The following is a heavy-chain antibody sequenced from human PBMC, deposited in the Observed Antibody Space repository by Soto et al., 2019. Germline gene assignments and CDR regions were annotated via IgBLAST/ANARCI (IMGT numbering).Heavy chain of an antibody. Sequence: QVQLVESGGGVVQPGRSLRLSCAASGFTFSSYGMHWVRQAPGKGLEWVAVISYDGSNKYYADSVKGRFTISRDNSKNTLYLQMNSLRAEDTAVYYCAKDRVGATKVDYWGQGTLVTVSS. CDR3: AKDRVGATKVDY. CDR2: ISYDGSNK. V-gene: IGHV3-30*18. J-gene: IGHJ4*02. CDR1: GFTFSSYG. D-gene: IGHD1-26*01.